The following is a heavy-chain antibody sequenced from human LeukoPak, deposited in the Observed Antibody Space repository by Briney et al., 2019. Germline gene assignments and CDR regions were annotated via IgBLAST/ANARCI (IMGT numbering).Heavy chain of an antibody. D-gene: IGHD2-15*01. V-gene: IGHV3-23*01. Sequence: PGGSLTLSCAASGFTFSSYAMSWVRQAPGKVLEWVSAISGSGGSTYYADSVKGRFTISRDNSKNTLYLQMNSLRAEDTAVYYCAKDLHCSGGSCYFGQGTLVTVSS. CDR1: GFTFSSYA. J-gene: IGHJ4*02. CDR2: ISGSGGST. CDR3: AKDLHCSGGSCY.